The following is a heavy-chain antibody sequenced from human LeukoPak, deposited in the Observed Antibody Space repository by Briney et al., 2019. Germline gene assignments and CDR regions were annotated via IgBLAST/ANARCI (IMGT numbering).Heavy chain of an antibody. V-gene: IGHV3-74*01. CDR2: INTDGSGT. J-gene: IGHJ6*03. D-gene: IGHD3-16*01. CDR3: ARRTGGVYYDYYMDV. Sequence: GGSLRLSCAASGFTFSSYWMHWVRQAPGKGLVWVSRINTDGSGTSYADSVRGRFTISRDNAKNTLYLQMNSLRAGDTAVYYCARRTGGVYYDYYMDVSGTGTTVTVS. CDR1: GFTFSSYW.